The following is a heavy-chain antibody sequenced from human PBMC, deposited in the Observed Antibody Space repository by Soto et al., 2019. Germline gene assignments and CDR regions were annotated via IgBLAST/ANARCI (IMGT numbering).Heavy chain of an antibody. V-gene: IGHV1-18*01. D-gene: IGHD2-15*01. CDR1: GYTFTNYG. CDR3: CSSQTPTSFDY. Sequence: QVQLVQSGSEVKKPGASVKVSCEASGYTFTNYGISWVRQAPGQGLEFMRWINTYNGNTKYPQKFQGRVTMTADTSTSTAYMELRSLSSDDTAVYYCCSSQTPTSFDYWGQGTLVTVSS. CDR2: INTYNGNT. J-gene: IGHJ4*02.